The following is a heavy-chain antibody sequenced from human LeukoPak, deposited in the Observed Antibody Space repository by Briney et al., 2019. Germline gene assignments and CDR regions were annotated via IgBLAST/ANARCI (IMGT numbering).Heavy chain of an antibody. CDR1: GFTFSSYG. D-gene: IGHD3-10*01. J-gene: IGHJ4*02. CDR2: IRYDGSNK. CDR3: AKAPSYGSGSYHVDY. V-gene: IGHV3-30*02. Sequence: GGSLRLSCAASGFTFSSYGMHWVRQAPGKGLEWVVFIRYDGSNKYYADSVKGRFTISRDNSKNTLYLQMNSLRAEDTAVYYCAKAPSYGSGSYHVDYWGQGTLVTVSS.